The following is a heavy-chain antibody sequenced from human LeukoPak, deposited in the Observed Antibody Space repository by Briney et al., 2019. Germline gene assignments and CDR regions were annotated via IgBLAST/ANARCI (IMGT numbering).Heavy chain of an antibody. CDR3: ARDRYYYDSSGSPFDY. Sequence: SETLSLTCTVSGGSISSYYWSWIRQPAGKGLEWIGRIHTSGSTNYTPPLKSRVTMSVDTSKNHFSLKLSSVTAADTAVYYCARDRYYYDSSGSPFDYWGQGTLVTVSS. V-gene: IGHV4-4*07. D-gene: IGHD3-22*01. J-gene: IGHJ4*02. CDR1: GGSISSYY. CDR2: IHTSGST.